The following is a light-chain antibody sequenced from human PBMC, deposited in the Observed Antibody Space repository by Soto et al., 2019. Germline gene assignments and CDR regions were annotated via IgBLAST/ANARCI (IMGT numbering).Light chain of an antibody. V-gene: IGLV2-14*01. Sequence: QSALTQPASVSGSPGQSITISCTGTSGDVGGYNYASWYQQHPGKAPKLMIYDVSNRPSGVSNRFSGSKSGNTASLTISGLQAEDEADYYCSSYTSSSTYVFGTGTKVTVL. CDR2: DVS. CDR1: SGDVGGYNY. CDR3: SSYTSSSTYV. J-gene: IGLJ1*01.